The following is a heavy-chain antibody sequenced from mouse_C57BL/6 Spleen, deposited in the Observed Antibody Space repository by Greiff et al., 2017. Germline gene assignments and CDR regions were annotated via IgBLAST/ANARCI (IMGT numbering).Heavy chain of an antibody. CDR1: GFSLTSSG. Sequence: VHLVESGPGLVAPSQSLSITCTVSGFSLTSSGVHWVRQPPGKGLEWLVVIWSDGSTTYNSALKSRLSISKDNSKSQVYLKMNSLQTDDTAMYYCARQGFTTVVDYAMDYWGQGTSVTVSS. D-gene: IGHD1-1*01. CDR2: IWSDGST. CDR3: ARQGFTTVVDYAMDY. V-gene: IGHV2-6-1*01. J-gene: IGHJ4*01.